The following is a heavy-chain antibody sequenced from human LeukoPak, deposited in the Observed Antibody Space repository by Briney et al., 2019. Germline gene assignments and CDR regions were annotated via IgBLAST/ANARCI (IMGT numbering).Heavy chain of an antibody. Sequence: GESLKISCKGSGYSFTSYWIGWVRQMPGKGLEWIGIIYPGDSETRYSPSFQSQVTISADKSFSTAYLQWSSLKASDTAMYYCAKDGGRWDFQHWGQGTLVTVSS. D-gene: IGHD5-24*01. V-gene: IGHV5-51*01. J-gene: IGHJ1*01. CDR2: IYPGDSET. CDR3: AKDGGRWDFQH. CDR1: GYSFTSYW.